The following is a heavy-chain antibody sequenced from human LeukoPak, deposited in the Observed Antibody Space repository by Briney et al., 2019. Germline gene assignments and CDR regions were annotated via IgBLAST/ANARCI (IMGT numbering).Heavy chain of an antibody. CDR2: INHSGST. CDR3: ARRGVTTIDY. CDR1: GGSFSGYY. V-gene: IGHV4-34*01. J-gene: IGHJ4*02. D-gene: IGHD3-10*01. Sequence: SETLSLTCAVYGGSFSGYYWNWIRQPPGKGLEWIGEINHSGSTNYNPSLKSRVTISVDTSKNQFSLKPSSVTAADTAVYYCARRGVTTIDYWGQGTLVTVSS.